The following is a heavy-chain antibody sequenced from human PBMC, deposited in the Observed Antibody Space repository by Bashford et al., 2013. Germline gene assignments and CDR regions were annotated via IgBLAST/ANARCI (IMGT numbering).Heavy chain of an antibody. Sequence: VASVKVSCKASGYSFSSYGISWVRQAPGQGLEWMGWISGYNGNTNYAQKLQGRVTMTTDTSTSTSHMELRSLRSDDTAVYYCAREDADYYDSSGLGYYYGMDVVGPRDHGSPVSS. CDR2: ISGYNGNT. J-gene: IGHJ6*02. V-gene: IGHV1-18*01. D-gene: IGHD3-22*01. CDR3: AREDADYYDSSGLGYYYGMDV. CDR1: GYSFSSYG.